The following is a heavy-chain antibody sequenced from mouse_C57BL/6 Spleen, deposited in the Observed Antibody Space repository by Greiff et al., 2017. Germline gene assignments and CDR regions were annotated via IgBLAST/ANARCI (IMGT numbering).Heavy chain of an antibody. CDR2: IDPSDSYT. J-gene: IGHJ1*03. CDR1: GYTFTSYW. Sequence: QVQLKQPGAELVKPGASVKLSCKASGYTFTSYWMQWVKQRPGQGLEWIGEIDPSDSYTNYNQKFKGKATLTVDTSSSTAYMQLSSLTSEDSAVYYCARRGYGYDGYFDVWGTGTTVTVSS. V-gene: IGHV1-50*01. CDR3: ARRGYGYDGYFDV. D-gene: IGHD2-2*01.